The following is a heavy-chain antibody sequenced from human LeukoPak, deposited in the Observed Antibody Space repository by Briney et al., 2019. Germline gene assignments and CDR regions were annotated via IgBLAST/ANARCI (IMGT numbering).Heavy chain of an antibody. CDR2: ISAYNGNT. Sequence: ASVKVSCKASGYTFTSYGISWVRQAPGQGLKWMGWISAYNGNTNYAQKLQGRVTMTTDTPTSTAYMELRSLRSDDTAVYYCARDPGSGWFADAFDIWGQGTMVTVSS. J-gene: IGHJ3*02. V-gene: IGHV1-18*01. D-gene: IGHD6-19*01. CDR3: ARDPGSGWFADAFDI. CDR1: GYTFTSYG.